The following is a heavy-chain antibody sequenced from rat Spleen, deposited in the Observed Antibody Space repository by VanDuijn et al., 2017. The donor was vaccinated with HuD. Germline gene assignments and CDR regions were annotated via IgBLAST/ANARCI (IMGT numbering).Heavy chain of an antibody. D-gene: IGHD4-3*01. J-gene: IGHJ2*01. V-gene: IGHV5S10*01. Sequence: EVQLVESGGGLVQPGRSLKLSCAAAGFTFSDYNMAWVRQAPKQGLEWVAIIFYDGNRAYYRDSVKGRFTVSRDNAKSTLYLQMDSLRSEDTATYYCATQSIIRVPLFDYWGQGVMVTVSS. CDR2: IFYDGNRA. CDR3: ATQSIIRVPLFDY. CDR1: GFTFSDYN.